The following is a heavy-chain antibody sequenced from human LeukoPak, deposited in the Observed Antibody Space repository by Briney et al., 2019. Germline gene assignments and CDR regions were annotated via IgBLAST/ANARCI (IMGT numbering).Heavy chain of an antibody. CDR3: ARDVPPLDPLTGYYNKKHGFDY. V-gene: IGHV3-21*01. J-gene: IGHJ4*02. CDR2: ISSSSSYI. D-gene: IGHD3-9*01. CDR1: GFTFSSYS. Sequence: SGGSLRLSCAASGFTFSSYSMNWVRQAPGKGLEWVSSISSSSSYIYYADSVKGRFTISRDNAKSSLYLQMNSLRAEDTAVYYCARDVPPLDPLTGYYNKKHGFDYWGQGTLVTVSS.